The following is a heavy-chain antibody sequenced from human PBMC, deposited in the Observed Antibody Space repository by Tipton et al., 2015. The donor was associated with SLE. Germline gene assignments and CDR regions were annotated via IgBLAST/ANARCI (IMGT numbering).Heavy chain of an antibody. V-gene: IGHV4-39*07. D-gene: IGHD1-14*01. Sequence: TLSLTCTISGDSITSGPYCWAWIRQPPGKGLEWIGNIFFNGNTYYTPSLKSRATISIDMSRNQFSLRLNFVTAADTAVYYCVRQPPGGGPGYQYDMDVWGQGTAVTVSS. CDR3: VRQPPGGGPGYQYDMDV. J-gene: IGHJ6*02. CDR1: GDSITSGPYC. CDR2: IFFNGNT.